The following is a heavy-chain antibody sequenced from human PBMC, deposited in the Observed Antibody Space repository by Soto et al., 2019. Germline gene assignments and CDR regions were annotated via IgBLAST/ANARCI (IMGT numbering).Heavy chain of an antibody. Sequence: QVQLVQSGAEVKKPGASVKVSCKASGYTFTNYDINWVRQATGQGLEWMGWMNPNSGNTGYAQKFQGRVTMTRNTSISTAYMEVSSLRSEDTAVYYCARAIRIMQGPINRRYYYMDVWGRGTTVTVSS. CDR2: MNPNSGNT. V-gene: IGHV1-8*01. CDR1: GYTFTNYD. CDR3: ARAIRIMQGPINRRYYYMDV. D-gene: IGHD2-15*01. J-gene: IGHJ6*03.